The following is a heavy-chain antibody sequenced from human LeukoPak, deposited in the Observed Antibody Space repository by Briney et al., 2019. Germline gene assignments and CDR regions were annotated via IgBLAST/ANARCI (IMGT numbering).Heavy chain of an antibody. CDR2: IYYSGST. Sequence: PSETLFLTCTASGGSISSYYWSWIRQPPGKGLEWIGYIYYSGSTNYNPSLKSRVTISVDTSKNQFSLKLSSVTAADTAVYYCARAVAVRWFDPWGQGTLVTVSS. J-gene: IGHJ5*02. D-gene: IGHD3-10*01. CDR3: ARAVAVRWFDP. V-gene: IGHV4-59*01. CDR1: GGSISSYY.